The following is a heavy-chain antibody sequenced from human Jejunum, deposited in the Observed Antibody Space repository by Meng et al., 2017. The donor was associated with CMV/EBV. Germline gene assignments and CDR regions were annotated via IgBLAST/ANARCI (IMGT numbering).Heavy chain of an antibody. D-gene: IGHD5-18*01. CDR1: FPFGDYA. J-gene: IGHJ4*02. V-gene: IGHV3-9*01. CDR2: VSWNRDSI. CDR3: AKDRTSGHNYGPSDY. Sequence: FPFGDYAMHWVRQAPGKGLEWVSGVSWNRDSITYADSVKGRFTTSRDNAKNSLYLEMSSLRAEDTALYYCAKDRTSGHNYGPSDYWGQGTLVTVSS.